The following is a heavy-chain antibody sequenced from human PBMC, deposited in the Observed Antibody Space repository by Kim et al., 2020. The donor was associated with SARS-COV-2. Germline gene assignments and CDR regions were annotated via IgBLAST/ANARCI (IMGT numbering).Heavy chain of an antibody. V-gene: IGHV1-2*06. Sequence: ASVKVSCKASGYTFTGYYMHWVRQAPGQGLEWMGRINPNSGGTNYAQKFQGRVTMTRDTSISTAYMELSRLRSDDTAVYYCAREDIVRNGGGYWGQGTLVTVSS. J-gene: IGHJ4*02. CDR3: AREDIVRNGGGY. D-gene: IGHD2-8*01. CDR1: GYTFTGYY. CDR2: INPNSGGT.